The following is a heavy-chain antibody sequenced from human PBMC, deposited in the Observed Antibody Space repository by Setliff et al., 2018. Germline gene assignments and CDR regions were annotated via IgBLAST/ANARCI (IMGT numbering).Heavy chain of an antibody. J-gene: IGHJ4*01. V-gene: IGHV4-61*01. CDR1: GDSVNSGNYY. Sequence: SETLSLTCTVSGDSVNSGNYYWNWIRQPPGKGLEWIGCIYYSGTTNYNPSLESRVTISLDTSKNQFSLKLTSVTAADTAVYYCARDGNNWNDLDYWGHGTLVTVSS. D-gene: IGHD1-20*01. CDR3: ARDGNNWNDLDY. CDR2: IYYSGTT.